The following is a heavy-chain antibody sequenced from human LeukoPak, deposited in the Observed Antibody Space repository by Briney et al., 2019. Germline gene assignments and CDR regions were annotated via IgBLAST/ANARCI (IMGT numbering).Heavy chain of an antibody. CDR1: GYTFTSYD. J-gene: IGHJ5*02. CDR2: MNPNSGNT. CDR3: ARSGHGDYGWFDP. D-gene: IGHD4-17*01. V-gene: IGHV1-8*01. Sequence: ASVTVSCTASGYTFTSYDINWVRLAPGQGLEWMGWMNPNSGNTGYAQKFQGRVTMTRNTSISTAYMELSSLRSEDTAVYYCARSGHGDYGWFDPWGQGTLVTVSS.